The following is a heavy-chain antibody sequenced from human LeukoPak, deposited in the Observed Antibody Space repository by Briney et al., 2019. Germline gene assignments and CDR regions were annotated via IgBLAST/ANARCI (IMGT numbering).Heavy chain of an antibody. D-gene: IGHD3-3*01. J-gene: IGHJ4*02. CDR2: ISNSVSNI. Sequence: GGSLRRSCAASGFTFRDYFMTWIRQAPGKGLEWVAYISNSVSNIRYADSVKGRFTISRDNAKNSLYLQMNRLRAEDTAVYYCARVAFDFWSGPDYWGQGTLVTVSS. CDR1: GFTFRDYF. V-gene: IGHV3-11*04. CDR3: ARVAFDFWSGPDY.